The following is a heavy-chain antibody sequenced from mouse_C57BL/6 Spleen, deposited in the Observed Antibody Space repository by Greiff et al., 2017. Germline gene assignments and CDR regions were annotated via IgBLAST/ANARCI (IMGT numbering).Heavy chain of an antibody. CDR1: GFTFSSYG. D-gene: IGHD2-5*01. V-gene: IGHV5-6*01. CDR3: ARLDYSNYRAMDY. CDR2: ISSGGSYT. Sequence: EVKLMESGGDLVKPGGSLKLSCAASGFTFSSYGMSWVRQTPDKRLAWVATISSGGSYTYYPDSVKGRFTISRDNAKNTLYLQMSSLKSEDTAMYYCARLDYSNYRAMDYWGQGTSVTVSS. J-gene: IGHJ4*01.